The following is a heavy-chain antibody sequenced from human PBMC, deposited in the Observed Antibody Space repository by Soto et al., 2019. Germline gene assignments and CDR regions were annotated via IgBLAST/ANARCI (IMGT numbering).Heavy chain of an antibody. D-gene: IGHD6-19*01. J-gene: IGHJ4*02. CDR1: GYTFTGYY. V-gene: IGHV1-2*02. Sequence: ASVKVSCKASGYTFTGYYIHWVRQAPGQGLEWMGWINPNSGGTNYAQKFQGRVTMTRDTSISTAYMELSRLRSDDTAVYYCPRVGIAVAGTSFDYWGQGTLVTVSS. CDR3: PRVGIAVAGTSFDY. CDR2: INPNSGGT.